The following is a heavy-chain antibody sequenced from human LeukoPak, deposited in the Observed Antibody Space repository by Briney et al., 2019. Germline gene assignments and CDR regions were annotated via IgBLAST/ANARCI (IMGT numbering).Heavy chain of an antibody. CDR2: IYYSGGT. CDR1: GGSINSYY. J-gene: IGHJ4*02. D-gene: IGHD6-6*01. V-gene: IGHV4-59*01. CDR3: ARDGLGSSSPFYYFDY. Sequence: SETLSLTCTVSGGSINSYYWYWIRQPPGKGLEWIGYIYYSGGTNYNPSLKSRVAISIDTSKNQFSLKLSSVTAADTAVYYCARDGLGSSSPFYYFDYWGQGTLVTVST.